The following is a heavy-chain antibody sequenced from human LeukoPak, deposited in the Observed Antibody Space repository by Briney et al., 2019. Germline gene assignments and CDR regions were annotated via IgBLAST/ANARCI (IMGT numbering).Heavy chain of an antibody. CDR3: ATQARGYFYY. CDR2: FDPEDGET. CDR1: GYTLTQLA. V-gene: IGHV1-24*01. Sequence: ASVKVSCKVSGYTLTQLAMHWVRQAPGKGIEWMGGFDPEDGETVYAQKFQDRVAMTEDTSTDTANMELTSLASEDTAVYYCATQARGYFYYWGQGTLVTVSS. J-gene: IGHJ4*02.